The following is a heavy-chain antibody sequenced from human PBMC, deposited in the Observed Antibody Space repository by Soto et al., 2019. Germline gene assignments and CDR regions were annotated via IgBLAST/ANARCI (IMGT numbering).Heavy chain of an antibody. CDR2: ISYDGSNK. D-gene: IGHD6-13*01. J-gene: IGHJ4*02. CDR1: GFTFSSYG. V-gene: IGHV3-30*18. CDR3: AKDKQQLGLFDY. Sequence: QVQLVESGGGVVQPGRSLRLSCAASGFTFSSYGMHWVRQAPSKGLEWVAVISYDGSNKYYADSVKGRFTISRDNSKNTLYLQMNSLRAEDTAVYYCAKDKQQLGLFDYWGQGTLVTVSS.